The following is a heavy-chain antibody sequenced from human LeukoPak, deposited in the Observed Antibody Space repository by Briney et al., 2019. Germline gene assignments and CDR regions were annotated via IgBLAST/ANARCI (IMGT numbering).Heavy chain of an antibody. CDR1: GFTFSSYA. CDR2: IYYSGST. V-gene: IGHV4-31*02. CDR3: ARSGFPRSFDY. D-gene: IGHD6-6*01. Sequence: LRLSCAASGFTFSSYAMSWVRQPPGKGLEWIGYIYYSGSTYYNPSLKSRVTISVDTSKNQFSLKLSSVTAADTAVYYCARSGFPRSFDYWGQGTLVTVSS. J-gene: IGHJ4*02.